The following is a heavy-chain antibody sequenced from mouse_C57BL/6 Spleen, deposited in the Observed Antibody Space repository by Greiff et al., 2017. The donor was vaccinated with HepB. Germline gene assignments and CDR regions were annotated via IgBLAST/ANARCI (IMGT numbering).Heavy chain of an antibody. J-gene: IGHJ3*01. V-gene: IGHV5-6*01. CDR2: ISSGGSYT. Sequence: EVQLVESGGDLVKPGGSLKLSCAASGFTFSSYGMSWVRQTPDKRLEWVATISSGGSYTYYPDSVKGRFTISRDNAKNTLYLQMSSLKSEDTAMYYCARDGESVGWFAYWGQGTLVTVSA. CDR3: ARDGESVGWFAY. D-gene: IGHD2-3*01. CDR1: GFTFSSYG.